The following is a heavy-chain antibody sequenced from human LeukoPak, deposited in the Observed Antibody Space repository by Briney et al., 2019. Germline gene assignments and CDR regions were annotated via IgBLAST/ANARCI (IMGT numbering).Heavy chain of an antibody. V-gene: IGHV4-59*05. J-gene: IGHJ6*03. CDR3: ARNETTGLQRTPYYHSYVDV. CDR2: IYYSGST. CDR1: GGSITSYY. Sequence: SETLSLTCTVSGGSITSYYWAWIRQPPGKGLEWIGSIYYSGSTHYNPSLKSRLTISVDTSKNQFSLKLSSVTAADTAVYYCARNETTGLQRTPYYHSYVDVWGKGTTVTVSS. D-gene: IGHD4-11*01.